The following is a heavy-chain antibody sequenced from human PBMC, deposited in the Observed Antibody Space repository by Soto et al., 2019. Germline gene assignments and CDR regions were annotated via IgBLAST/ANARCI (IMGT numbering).Heavy chain of an antibody. D-gene: IGHD6-19*01. CDR1: GFTFNSYS. J-gene: IGHJ5*02. Sequence: GGSLRLSCAASGFTFNSYSMNWVRQAPGKGLEWVSYISTFSGSIYYADSVKGRFTISRDNAKDSVSLQMNSLRAEDTAVYYCARGLGPWFDPWGQGTLVTVSS. CDR2: ISTFSGSI. V-gene: IGHV3-48*01. CDR3: ARGLGPWFDP.